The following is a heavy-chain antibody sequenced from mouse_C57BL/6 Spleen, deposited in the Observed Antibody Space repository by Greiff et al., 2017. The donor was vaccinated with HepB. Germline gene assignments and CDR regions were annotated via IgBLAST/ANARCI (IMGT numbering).Heavy chain of an antibody. CDR1: GYAFSSSW. D-gene: IGHD4-1*01. CDR3: ARGLTGFWYFDV. CDR2: IYPGDGDT. V-gene: IGHV1-82*01. J-gene: IGHJ1*03. Sequence: VQLQQSGPELVKPGASVKISCKASGYAFSSSWMNWVKQRPGKGLEWIGRIYPGDGDTNYNGKFKGKATLTADKSSSTAYMQRSSLTSEDSAVYFCARGLTGFWYFDVWGTGTTVTVSS.